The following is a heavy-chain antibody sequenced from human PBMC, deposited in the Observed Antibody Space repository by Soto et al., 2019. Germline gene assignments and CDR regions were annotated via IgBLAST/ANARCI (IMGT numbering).Heavy chain of an antibody. J-gene: IGHJ4*02. CDR1: DDSLTTNKYA. CDR3: ARASYFRPSGSYYFVS. D-gene: IGHD3-10*01. CDR2: VYSNGNT. Sequence: QVQLQESGPGLVKPSQTLSLTCTVSDDSLTTNKYAWTWIRQNPEKGLEWIGYVYSNGNTRSSPSLQSRVSMSVDTSKIHFSLRLSSVTAADTAVYFCARASYFRPSGSYYFVSWGQGTLVTVSS. V-gene: IGHV4-31*03.